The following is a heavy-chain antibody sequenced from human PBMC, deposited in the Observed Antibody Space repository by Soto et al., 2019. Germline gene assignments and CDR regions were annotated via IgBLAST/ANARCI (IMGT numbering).Heavy chain of an antibody. CDR3: ARALGYCYDSSGYYYFDY. CDR2: ISAYSGNT. Sequence: ASVKVSCKASGYTFTSYGISWVRQAPGQGLEWMGWISAYSGNTNYAQKLQGRVTMTTDTSTSTAYMELRSLRSDDTAVYYCARALGYCYDSSGYYYFDYWGQGTLVTVS. J-gene: IGHJ4*02. V-gene: IGHV1-18*01. D-gene: IGHD3-22*01. CDR1: GYTFTSYG.